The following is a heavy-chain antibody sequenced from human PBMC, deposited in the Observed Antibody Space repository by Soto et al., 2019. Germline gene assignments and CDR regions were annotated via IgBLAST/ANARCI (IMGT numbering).Heavy chain of an antibody. CDR3: ARDERPALEWLSYDAFDI. D-gene: IGHD3-3*01. CDR1: GFTFSSYW. V-gene: IGHV3-74*01. J-gene: IGHJ3*02. Sequence: GGSLRLSCAASGFTFSSYWMHWVRQAPGKGLVWVSRINSDGSSTSYADSVKGRFTISRDNTKNTLYLQMNSLRAEDTAVYYWARDERPALEWLSYDAFDIWGQGTMVTVSS. CDR2: INSDGSST.